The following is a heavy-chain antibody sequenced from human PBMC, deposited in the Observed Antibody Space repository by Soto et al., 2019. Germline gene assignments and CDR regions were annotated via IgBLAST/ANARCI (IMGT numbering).Heavy chain of an antibody. CDR3: ASDLYYDFWSGLN. CDR1: GFTFSSYA. D-gene: IGHD3-3*01. CDR2: ISYDGSNK. V-gene: IGHV3-30-3*01. Sequence: PGGSLRLSCAASGFTFSSYAMHWVRQAPGKGLEWVAVISYDGSNKYYADSVKGRFTISRDNSENTLYLQMNSLRAEDTAVYYCASDLYYDFWSGLNWGQGTLVTVSS. J-gene: IGHJ4*02.